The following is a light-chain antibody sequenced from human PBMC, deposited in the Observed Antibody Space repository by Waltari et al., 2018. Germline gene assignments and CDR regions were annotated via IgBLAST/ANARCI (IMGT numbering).Light chain of an antibody. CDR2: RAS. CDR3: QQGYSYPPWT. CDR1: QGIGNN. Sequence: DIQMTQSPSSLSASVGDTVTITCQASQGIGNNLNWYQQKPGKAPKLLIYRASSLQSGIPPRFSGSGSGTDFTLTISSLQPEDFATYYCQQGYSYPPWTFGQGTKVEIK. V-gene: IGKV1-16*01. J-gene: IGKJ1*01.